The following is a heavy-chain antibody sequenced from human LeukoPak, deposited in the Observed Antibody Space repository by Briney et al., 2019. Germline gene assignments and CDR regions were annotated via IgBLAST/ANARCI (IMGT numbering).Heavy chain of an antibody. V-gene: IGHV4-4*02. D-gene: IGHD1-1*01. CDR3: ARVNINNWHSCDY. Sequence: PSGTLSLTCAVSGGSISSNNWWGWVRQPPGKGLEWIGEIYDSGSPNYNPSLKSRVTISVDKSRNHFSLNLSSVTAADTAVYYCARVNINNWHSCDYWGQGTLVTVSS. CDR2: IYDSGSP. J-gene: IGHJ4*02. CDR1: GGSISSNNW.